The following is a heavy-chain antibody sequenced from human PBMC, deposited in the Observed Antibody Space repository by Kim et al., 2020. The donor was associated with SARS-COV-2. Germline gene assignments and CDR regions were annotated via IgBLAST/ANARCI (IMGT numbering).Heavy chain of an antibody. V-gene: IGHV4-31*03. CDR1: GGSISSGGYY. CDR2: IYYSGST. D-gene: IGHD3-22*01. CDR3: ARAPMIVVVIGWFDP. J-gene: IGHJ5*02. Sequence: SETLSLTCTVSGGSISSGGYYWSWIRQHPGKGLEWIGYIYYSGSTYYNPSLKSRVTISVDTSKNQFSLKLSSVTAADTAAYYCARAPMIVVVIGWFDPWGQGTLVTVSS.